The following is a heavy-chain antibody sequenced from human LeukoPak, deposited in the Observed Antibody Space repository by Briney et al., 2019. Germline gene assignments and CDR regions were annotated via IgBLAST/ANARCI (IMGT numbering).Heavy chain of an antibody. CDR2: IVVGSGNT. CDR3: AAPGAAADDGDYYYGMDV. Sequence: APVKVSCKASGFTFTSSAVQWVRQARGQRLEWIGWIVVGSGNTNYAQKFQERVTITRDMSTSTAYMELSSLRSEDTAVYYCAAPGAAADDGDYYYGMDVWGQGTTVTVSS. V-gene: IGHV1-58*01. CDR1: GFTFTSSA. D-gene: IGHD6-13*01. J-gene: IGHJ6*02.